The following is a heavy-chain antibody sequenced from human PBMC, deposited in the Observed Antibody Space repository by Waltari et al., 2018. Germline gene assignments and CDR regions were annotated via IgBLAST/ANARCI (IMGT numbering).Heavy chain of an antibody. J-gene: IGHJ5*02. V-gene: IGHV3-7*02. Sequence: EVQLVESGGGSVQPGGSLRLSCAASGFSFSSNWMSWVRQAPGKGREWVASIKQEGREEYYVDSVKGRFTISRDNAKNSLYLQMNNLRVEDTAIYYCARAYHWGQGTLVTVSS. CDR2: IKQEGREE. CDR1: GFSFSSNW. CDR3: ARAYH.